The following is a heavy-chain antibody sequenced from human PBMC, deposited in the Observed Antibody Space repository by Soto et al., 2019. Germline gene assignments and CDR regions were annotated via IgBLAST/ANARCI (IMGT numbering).Heavy chain of an antibody. CDR2: IYYSGST. D-gene: IGHD3-10*01. J-gene: IGHJ5*02. Sequence: QVQLQESGPGLVKPSETLSLTCTVSGGSVSSGSYYWSWIRQPPGKGLEWIGYIYYSGSTNYNPSLKCRVTTSVDTSKNQFSLKLSSVTAADTAVYYCARVAVYYPFDPWGQGTLVTVSS. CDR1: GGSVSSGSYY. V-gene: IGHV4-61*01. CDR3: ARVAVYYPFDP.